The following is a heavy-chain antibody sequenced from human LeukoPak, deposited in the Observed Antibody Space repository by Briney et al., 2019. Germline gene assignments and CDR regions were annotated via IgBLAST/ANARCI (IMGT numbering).Heavy chain of an antibody. J-gene: IGHJ5*02. CDR2: INQDGSER. V-gene: IGHV3-7*04. D-gene: IGHD1-1*01. Sequence: GGSLRLSCTPSRFSFSNYWMAWVRQAPGKGLEWVGNINQDGSERNYVDSVKGRFTISRDNAKNSLFLQMNSLRVEDTAVYYCARGYWNFDHWGQGTLVTVSS. CDR3: ARGYWNFDH. CDR1: RFSFSNYW.